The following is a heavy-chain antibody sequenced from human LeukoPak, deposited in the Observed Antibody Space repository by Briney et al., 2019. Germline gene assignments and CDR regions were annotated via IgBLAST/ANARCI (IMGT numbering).Heavy chain of an antibody. J-gene: IGHJ4*02. V-gene: IGHV1-2*02. CDR3: ARDRGYGDYYFHY. CDR2: INPNSGVT. D-gene: IGHD4-17*01. Sequence: ASAKVSCKASGYTFTGYYMHWVRQAPGQGLEWMGWINPNSGVTNYAQKFLGRVTMTRDTSISTAYMELSRLRSDDTAVYYCARDRGYGDYYFHYWGQGTLVTVSS. CDR1: GYTFTGYY.